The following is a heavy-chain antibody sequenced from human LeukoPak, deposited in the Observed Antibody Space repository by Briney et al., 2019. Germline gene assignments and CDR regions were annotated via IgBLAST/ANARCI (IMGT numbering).Heavy chain of an antibody. Sequence: ASVKVSCKASGYTFTGYYMHWVRQAPGQGLEWMGWINPNSGGTNYAQKFQGRVTMTRGTSISTAYMELSRLRSDDTAVYYCARSRRVYDFWSGYYDYWGQGTLVTVSS. J-gene: IGHJ4*02. V-gene: IGHV1-2*02. CDR1: GYTFTGYY. CDR3: ARSRRVYDFWSGYYDY. CDR2: INPNSGGT. D-gene: IGHD3-3*01.